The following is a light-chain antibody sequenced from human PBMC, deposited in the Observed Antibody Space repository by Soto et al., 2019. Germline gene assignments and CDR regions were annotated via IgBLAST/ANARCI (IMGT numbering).Light chain of an antibody. V-gene: IGKV1-5*01. CDR2: DAS. J-gene: IGKJ1*01. Sequence: DIQMTQSPFTLSASVGDRVTITCRASQTISSWLAWYQQIPGKAPKLLIYDASSLESGVPSRFSGSGSGSDFTLTIRRLEPEDFAVYYCQQYDSSPKTFGQGTKVDIK. CDR3: QQYDSSPKT. CDR1: QTISSW.